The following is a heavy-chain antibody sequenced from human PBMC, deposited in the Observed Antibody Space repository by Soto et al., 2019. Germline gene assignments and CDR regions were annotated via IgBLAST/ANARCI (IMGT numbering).Heavy chain of an antibody. CDR3: ARDKITGLFDY. CDR1: GGSFSGYY. V-gene: IGHV4-34*01. J-gene: IGHJ4*02. CDR2: INHSGST. Sequence: QVQLQQWGAGLLKPSETLSLTCAVYGGSFSGYYWTWIRQPPGTGLEWIGEINHSGSTNYNPSLKSRATISVDPSPNQFSLKLTSVSAADTAVYYCARDKITGLFDYWGQGNLVTVSS. D-gene: IGHD2-8*02.